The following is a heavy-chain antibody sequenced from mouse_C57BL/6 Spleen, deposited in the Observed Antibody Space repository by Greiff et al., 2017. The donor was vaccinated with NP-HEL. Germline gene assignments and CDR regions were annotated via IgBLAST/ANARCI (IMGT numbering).Heavy chain of an antibody. CDR2: IYPRDGST. CDR3: AIDYSDGYYRRYWYYDV. V-gene: IGHV1-85*01. D-gene: IGHD2-3*01. J-gene: IGHJ1*03. CDR1: GYTFTSYA. Sequence: QVQLQQSGPELVKPGASVKLSCKASGYTFTSYAINWVKQRPGQGLEWIGWIYPRDGSTKYNEKFKGKATLTVDTASSTTYMELPSLTSKDSAVYIYAIDYSDGYYRRYWYYDVWGTGTTVTVAS.